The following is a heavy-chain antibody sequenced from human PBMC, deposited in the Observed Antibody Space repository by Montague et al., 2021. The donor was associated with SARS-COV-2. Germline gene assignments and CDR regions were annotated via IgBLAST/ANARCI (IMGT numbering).Heavy chain of an antibody. CDR1: GGSFSGYY. CDR2: INHSGST. J-gene: IGHJ2*01. Sequence: SETLSLTCAVHGGSFSGYYWSWIRQPPGKGLEWIGEINHSGSTNYNPSLKSRVSISVGTSKNQFSLKLSSVTAADTAVYYCARGAPTITMIVVVFTGAGWYFDLWGRGTLVTVSS. CDR3: ARGAPTITMIVVVFTGAGWYFDL. D-gene: IGHD3-22*01. V-gene: IGHV4-34*01.